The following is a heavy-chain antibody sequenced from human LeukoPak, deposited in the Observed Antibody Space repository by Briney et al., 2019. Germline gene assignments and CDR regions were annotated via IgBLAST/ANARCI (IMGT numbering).Heavy chain of an antibody. J-gene: IGHJ4*02. D-gene: IGHD2-2*01. V-gene: IGHV3-48*04. CDR2: INSKSDTI. Sequence: GGSLRLSCVASGFTFSRYSMNWVRQAPGKGLEWVSYINSKSDTIYYADSVKGRFTISRDNAKSALYLQINSLRAEDTAVYYCAKIPKGGYFDYWGQGTLVTVSS. CDR1: GFTFSRYS. CDR3: AKIPKGGYFDY.